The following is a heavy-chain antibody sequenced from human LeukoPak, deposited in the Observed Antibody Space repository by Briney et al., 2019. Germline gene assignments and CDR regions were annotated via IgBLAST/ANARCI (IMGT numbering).Heavy chain of an antibody. V-gene: IGHV4-61*02. CDR2: IYASGST. CDR3: ARGASTEVLHY. D-gene: IGHD1-26*01. Sequence: ASQTLSLTCTVSGDSISSGSYYSSWLRQPAGKGLQFIGRIYASGSTNYNPPLESRVTITVDTSKNRFSLRLSSVPAATAAIYYGARGASTEVLHYWGQGDPVTVSS. J-gene: IGHJ4*02. CDR1: GDSISSGSYY.